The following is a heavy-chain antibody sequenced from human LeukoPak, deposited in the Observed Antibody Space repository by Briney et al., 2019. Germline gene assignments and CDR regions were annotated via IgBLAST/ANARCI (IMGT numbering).Heavy chain of an antibody. CDR3: PGGYYYALGV. D-gene: IGHD3-22*01. CDR2: ISSSTSYI. V-gene: IGHV3-21*01. CDR1: GCTVSRYS. Sequence: GRSLRPSCAAAGCTVSRYSTNCVRQAPGKGLDWVSSISSSTSYITYADSVRGTFTISRANAKNSLYLQMNSLRAEDTAVCYCPGGYYYALGVWGQGTLVTVSS. J-gene: IGHJ4*02.